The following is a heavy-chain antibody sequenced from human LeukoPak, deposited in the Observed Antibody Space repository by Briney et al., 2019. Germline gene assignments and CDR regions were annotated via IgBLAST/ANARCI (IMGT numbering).Heavy chain of an antibody. Sequence: GGSLRLSCAASGFTFSSYSMNWVRQAPGEGLEWVSSISSSSSYIYYADSVKGRFTISRDNAKNSLYLQMNSLRAEDTAVYYCAREGYSYGPIDYWGQGTLVTVSS. CDR1: GFTFSSYS. D-gene: IGHD5-18*01. CDR3: AREGYSYGPIDY. CDR2: ISSSSSYI. J-gene: IGHJ4*02. V-gene: IGHV3-21*01.